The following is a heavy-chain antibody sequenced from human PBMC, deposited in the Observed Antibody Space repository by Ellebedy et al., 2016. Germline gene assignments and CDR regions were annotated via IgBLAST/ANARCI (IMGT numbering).Heavy chain of an antibody. CDR3: YYGHYSAS. D-gene: IGHD4-17*01. V-gene: IGHV3-23*01. Sequence: GGSLRLSXVASGFTFRNFFMSWVRQAPGGGLEWVSTISAGGDITFSADSVKGRFTISRDNSRDTLYLQMNSLRAEDTAVYYCYYGHYSASWGQGTPVTVSS. J-gene: IGHJ4*02. CDR1: GFTFRNFF. CDR2: ISAGGDIT.